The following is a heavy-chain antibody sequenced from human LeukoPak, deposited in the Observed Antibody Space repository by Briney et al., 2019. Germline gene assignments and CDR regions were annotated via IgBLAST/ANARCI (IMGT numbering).Heavy chain of an antibody. CDR3: ARDPPTDSSSTSCYFDY. Sequence: GGLRLSCAASGFTFSSYWMSCVRQAPGKGLEWVADIKQDGSEKYYVDSVKGRFTISRDNAKNSLYLQMNCLGSEDTAVYYCARDPPTDSSSTSCYFDYWGQGTLVTVSS. V-gene: IGHV3-7*01. CDR2: IKQDGSEK. J-gene: IGHJ4*02. CDR1: GFTFSSYW. D-gene: IGHD2-2*01.